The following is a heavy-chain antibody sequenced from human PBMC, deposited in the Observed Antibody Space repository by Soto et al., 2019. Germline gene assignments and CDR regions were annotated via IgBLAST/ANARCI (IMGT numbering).Heavy chain of an antibody. D-gene: IGHD6-13*01. J-gene: IGHJ4*02. Sequence: SETLSLTCTVSGGSISNYFWSWIRQPPGKGLEWIGYIYTSGSTNYNPSLKSRVTISIDTSKKQFSLKLSSVTAADTAVYYCAITDNVEATGTVLDSWGQGTLVTSPQ. CDR2: IYTSGST. CDR1: GGSISNYF. CDR3: AITDNVEATGTVLDS. V-gene: IGHV4-4*08.